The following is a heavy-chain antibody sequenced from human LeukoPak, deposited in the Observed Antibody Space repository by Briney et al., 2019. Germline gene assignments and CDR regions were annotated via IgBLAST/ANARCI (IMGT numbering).Heavy chain of an antibody. CDR2: IYHSGST. Sequence: SETLSLTCTVSGGSISSGGYYWSWIRQPPGKGLEWIGYIYHSGSTYYNPSLKSRITISVDRSKNQFSLKLSSVTAADTAVYYCARVVRNSSPAPYTFDYWGQGTLVTVSS. J-gene: IGHJ4*02. D-gene: IGHD6-13*01. V-gene: IGHV4-30-2*01. CDR3: ARVVRNSSPAPYTFDY. CDR1: GGSISSGGYY.